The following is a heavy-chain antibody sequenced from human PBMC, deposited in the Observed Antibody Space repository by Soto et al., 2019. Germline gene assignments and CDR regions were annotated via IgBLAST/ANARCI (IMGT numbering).Heavy chain of an antibody. J-gene: IGHJ4*02. D-gene: IGHD6-19*01. V-gene: IGHV4-34*01. Sequence: XATLSLTCAVYGGSFSGYYWSWIRQPPGKGLEWLGEINHSGITDYNPSLKSRITISIDTSKKQFSLKLNSVTAADTAVYYCAIGPRMWLAGGGYWGQGTQVTVSS. CDR3: AIGPRMWLAGGGY. CDR1: GGSFSGYY. CDR2: INHSGIT.